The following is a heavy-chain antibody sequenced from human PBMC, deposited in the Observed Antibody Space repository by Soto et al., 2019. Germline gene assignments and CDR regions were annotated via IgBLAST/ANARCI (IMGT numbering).Heavy chain of an antibody. D-gene: IGHD2-21*01. CDR1: GLTFSIPV. CDR3: AKTPGVITVISAFDH. Sequence: PAGCLRLSSVASGLTFSIPVVAWVRQAPGKGLEWVSAISGSGASTYDSDSVKGRFVISRDNSNNTLYLQMNSLKAEDTAVYYCAKTPGVITVISAFDHWGQGTPVTV. CDR2: ISGSGAST. J-gene: IGHJ4*02. V-gene: IGHV3-23*01.